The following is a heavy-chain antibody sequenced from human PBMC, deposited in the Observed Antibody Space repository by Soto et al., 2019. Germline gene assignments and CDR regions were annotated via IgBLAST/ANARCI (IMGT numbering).Heavy chain of an antibody. Sequence: SETLSLTCTVSGGSISSYYWSWIRQPPGKGLEWIGYIYYSGSTNYNPSLKSRVTISVDTSKNQFSLELSSVTAADTAVYYCARNYGPGYTFDYWGQGTLVTVSS. CDR2: IYYSGST. J-gene: IGHJ4*02. V-gene: IGHV4-59*08. CDR3: ARNYGPGYTFDY. D-gene: IGHD3-10*01. CDR1: GGSISSYY.